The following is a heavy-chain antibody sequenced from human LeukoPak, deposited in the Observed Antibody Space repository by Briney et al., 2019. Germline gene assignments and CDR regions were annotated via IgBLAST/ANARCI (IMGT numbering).Heavy chain of an antibody. CDR3: ATLMTTVTPFDY. J-gene: IGHJ4*02. D-gene: IGHD4-17*01. V-gene: IGHV4-59*12. CDR2: IYYSGST. Sequence: PSETLSLTCTVSGGSISSYYWSWIRQPPGKGLEWIGYIYYSGSTNYNPSLKSRVTISVDKSKNQFSLKLSSVTAADTAVYYCATLMTTVTPFDYWGQGTLVTVSS. CDR1: GGSISSYY.